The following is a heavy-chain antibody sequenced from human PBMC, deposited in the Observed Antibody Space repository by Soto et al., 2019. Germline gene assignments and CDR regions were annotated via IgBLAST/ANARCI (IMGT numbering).Heavy chain of an antibody. D-gene: IGHD1-7*01. CDR2: IFYSGST. J-gene: IGHJ4*02. CDR3: AREANWNYELGNYFDN. CDR1: GGSISSGDYY. Sequence: QVQLRESGPGLVKPSQTLSLTCTVSGGSISSGDYYWSWIRQPPGKGLEWIGYIFYSGSTYYNPSLKRRVSISIDTSENQFSLKLTSVTAADTAVYYCAREANWNYELGNYFDNWGQGTLVTVSS. V-gene: IGHV4-30-4*01.